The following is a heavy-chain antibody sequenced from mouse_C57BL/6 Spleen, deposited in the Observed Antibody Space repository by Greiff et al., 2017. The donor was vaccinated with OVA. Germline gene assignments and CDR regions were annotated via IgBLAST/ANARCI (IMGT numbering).Heavy chain of an antibody. J-gene: IGHJ2*01. V-gene: IGHV1-80*01. CDR2: IYPGDGDT. CDR1: GYAFSSYW. Sequence: VKLQQSGAELVKPGASVKISCKASGYAFSSYWMNWVKQRPGKGLEWIGQIYPGDGDTNYNGKFKGKATLTADKSSSTAYMQLSSLTSEDSAVYFCAVGRDSSGYPNYWGQGTTLTVSS. D-gene: IGHD3-2*02. CDR3: AVGRDSSGYPNY.